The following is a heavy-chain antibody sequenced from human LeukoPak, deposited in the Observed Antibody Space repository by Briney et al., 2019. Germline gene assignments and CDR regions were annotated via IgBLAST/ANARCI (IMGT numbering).Heavy chain of an antibody. J-gene: IGHJ4*02. Sequence: SETLSLTCAVSGDSFSSSSHYWGWLRQPPGRGLEWIGSIRNSGNTYYSPSLKSRVTISVDTSKNQFSLKLSSVTAADTAVYYCARHVYGEYGPGDYWGQGILVTVSS. D-gene: IGHD4-17*01. CDR2: IRNSGNT. CDR1: GDSFSSSSHY. CDR3: ARHVYGEYGPGDY. V-gene: IGHV4-39*01.